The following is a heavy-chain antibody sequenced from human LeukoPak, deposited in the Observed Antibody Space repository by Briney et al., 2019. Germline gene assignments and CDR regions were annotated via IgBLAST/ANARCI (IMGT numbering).Heavy chain of an antibody. CDR3: AKAITYYYDSSGYPLGYYFDY. Sequence: PGGSLRLSCAASGFTFSSYAMSWVRQAPGKGLEWVSAISGSGGSTYYADSVKGRFTISRDNSKNTLYLQMNSLRAEDTAVYYCAKAITYYYDSSGYPLGYYFDYWGQGTLVTVSS. CDR2: ISGSGGST. J-gene: IGHJ4*02. V-gene: IGHV3-23*01. CDR1: GFTFSSYA. D-gene: IGHD3-22*01.